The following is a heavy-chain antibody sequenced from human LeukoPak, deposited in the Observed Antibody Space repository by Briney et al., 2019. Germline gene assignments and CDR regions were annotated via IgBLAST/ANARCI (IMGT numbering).Heavy chain of an antibody. CDR1: GFTFGSYS. Sequence: GGSLRLSCAASGFTFGSYSMNRVRQAPGKGLEWVSVISSGGNTCYADSVKGRFTISRDNSKNTMYLQMNSLRAEDTAVYYCGRLTSWGQGTLVTVSS. V-gene: IGHV3-53*01. CDR2: ISSGGNT. D-gene: IGHD1-1*01. CDR3: GRLTS. J-gene: IGHJ4*02.